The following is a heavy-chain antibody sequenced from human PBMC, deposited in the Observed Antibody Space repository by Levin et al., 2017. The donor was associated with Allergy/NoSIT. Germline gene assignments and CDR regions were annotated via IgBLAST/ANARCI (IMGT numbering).Heavy chain of an antibody. CDR3: ARARAYYCTGGRCYRAAFDI. D-gene: IGHD2-15*01. Sequence: ASVKVSCKASGYDFSSYDINWVRQATGQGLEWMGWMNPRTGHTGYAQRLQGRVTMTRSTSISTGYMELSSLTSEDTAVYYCARARAYYCTGGRCYRAAFDIWGPGTMVTVSS. CDR2: MNPRTGHT. CDR1: GYDFSSYD. J-gene: IGHJ3*02. V-gene: IGHV1-8*01.